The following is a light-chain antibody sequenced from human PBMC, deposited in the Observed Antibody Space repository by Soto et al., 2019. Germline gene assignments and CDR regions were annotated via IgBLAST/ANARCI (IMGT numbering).Light chain of an antibody. Sequence: QSVLTQPASVSGSPGQSITISCTGTSSDVGGYNYVSWYQQQSGKAPKLMIHEVSNRPSGVSNRFSGSKSGNTASLTISGLQAEAEADYYCSSYTSSPAYVFGLGTNAPS. J-gene: IGLJ1*01. CDR3: SSYTSSPAYV. CDR2: EVS. CDR1: SSDVGGYNY. V-gene: IGLV2-14*01.